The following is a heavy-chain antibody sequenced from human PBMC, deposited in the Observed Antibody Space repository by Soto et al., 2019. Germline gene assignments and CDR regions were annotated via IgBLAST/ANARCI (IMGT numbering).Heavy chain of an antibody. Sequence: GGSLRLSCAASGFTFSSYSMNWVRQAPGKGLEWVSYISSSSSTIYYADSVKGRFTISRDNAKNSLYLRMNSLRAEDTAVYYCARGFSGYSGYDVWGKGTTVTVSS. V-gene: IGHV3-48*01. CDR3: ARGFSGYSGYDV. CDR2: ISSSSSTI. D-gene: IGHD5-12*01. CDR1: GFTFSSYS. J-gene: IGHJ6*04.